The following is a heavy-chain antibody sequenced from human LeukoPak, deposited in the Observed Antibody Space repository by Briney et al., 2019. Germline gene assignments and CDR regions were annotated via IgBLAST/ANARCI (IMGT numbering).Heavy chain of an antibody. CDR3: ARERSSGLAL. V-gene: IGHV4-4*07. CDR1: GDSTSGYY. Sequence: PSETLSLTCTVPGDSTSGYYWSWIRQPAEKGLEWIGRIYSSGSANYNPSLKSRVTMSLDRSKKQFYLQMNSVTAADTAIYYCARERSSGLALWGQGALVTVSS. CDR2: IYSSGSA. D-gene: IGHD6-19*01. J-gene: IGHJ5*02.